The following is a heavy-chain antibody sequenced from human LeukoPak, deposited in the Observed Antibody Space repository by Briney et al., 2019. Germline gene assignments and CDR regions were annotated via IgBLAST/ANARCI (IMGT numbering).Heavy chain of an antibody. Sequence: PGRSLRLSCAASGFTFSSYGMHWVRQAPGKGLEWVAVIWYDGSNKYYADSVKGRFTISRDNSKNTLYLQMNSLRAEDTAVYYCAKDRPPRCRGGSCPSDYWGQGTLVTVSS. CDR3: AKDRPPRCRGGSCPSDY. CDR1: GFTFSSYG. J-gene: IGHJ4*02. CDR2: IWYDGSNK. D-gene: IGHD2-15*01. V-gene: IGHV3-33*06.